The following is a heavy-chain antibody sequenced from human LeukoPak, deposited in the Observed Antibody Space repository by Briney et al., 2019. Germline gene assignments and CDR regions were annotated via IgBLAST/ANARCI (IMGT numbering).Heavy chain of an antibody. V-gene: IGHV1-18*01. CDR3: ARDSKYYYDSAGSRFDP. Sequence: ASVKVSCKASGYTFTNFAISWVQQAPGQGLEWMGWISAYNGNTNYAQKLQGRVTMTTDTSTTTAYMELRSLRSDDTAVYYCARDSKYYYDSAGSRFDPWGQGTLVTVSS. D-gene: IGHD3-22*01. CDR2: ISAYNGNT. CDR1: GYTFTNFA. J-gene: IGHJ5*02.